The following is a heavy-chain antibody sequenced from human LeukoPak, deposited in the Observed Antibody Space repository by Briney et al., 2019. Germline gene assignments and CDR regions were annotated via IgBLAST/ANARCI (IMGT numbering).Heavy chain of an antibody. V-gene: IGHV3-53*01. J-gene: IGHJ2*01. CDR2: IYSGESK. CDR3: ASLRQGWWYFEF. Sequence: PGGSLRLSCAVSEYSVSTNDMSWVRQFPGGELEWLSIIYSGESKFYAASVKGRFTISRDISENTLHLEMNSLRAEDTAVYYCASLRQGWWYFEFWGRGTLVTVSS. D-gene: IGHD5/OR15-5a*01. CDR1: EYSVSTND.